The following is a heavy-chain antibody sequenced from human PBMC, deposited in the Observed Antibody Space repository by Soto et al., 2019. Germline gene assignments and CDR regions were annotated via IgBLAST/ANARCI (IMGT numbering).Heavy chain of an antibody. CDR1: GYTFTNYG. Sequence: QVQLLQSGAEVKKPWASVKVSCKASGYTFTNYGITWVRQAPGQGLEWMGWISAYNGNTHYTQRLQGRVTMTTDTSTSTAYMELRGLRSDDTAVYYCARGRQLVGYFYYYRDVWGKGTTVTVSS. D-gene: IGHD6-6*01. V-gene: IGHV1-18*01. CDR3: ARGRQLVGYFYYYRDV. J-gene: IGHJ6*03. CDR2: ISAYNGNT.